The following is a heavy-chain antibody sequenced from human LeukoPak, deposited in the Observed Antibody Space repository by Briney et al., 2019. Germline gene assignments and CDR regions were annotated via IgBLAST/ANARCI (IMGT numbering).Heavy chain of an antibody. D-gene: IGHD6-19*01. Sequence: GGSLRLSCAASGFTFSDYYMSWIRQAPGKGLEWVSYISSSGSTIYYADSVKGRFTISRDNSKNTLYLQMNSLRAEDTAVYYCAKDPLGIAVAGSLDYWGQGTLVTVSS. CDR1: GFTFSDYY. V-gene: IGHV3-11*01. CDR2: ISSSGSTI. CDR3: AKDPLGIAVAGSLDY. J-gene: IGHJ4*02.